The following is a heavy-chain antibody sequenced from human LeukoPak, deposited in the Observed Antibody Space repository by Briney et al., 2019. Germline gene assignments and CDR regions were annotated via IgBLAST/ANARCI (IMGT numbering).Heavy chain of an antibody. J-gene: IGHJ6*03. CDR3: ARHYRLWFGPSYYYYMDV. V-gene: IGHV4-34*01. CDR1: GGSFSGYY. Sequence: TSETLSLTCAVYGGSFSGYYWSWIRQPPGKGLEWIGEINHSGSTNYNPSLKSRVTISVDTSKNQFSLKLSSVTAADTAVYYCARHYRLWFGPSYYYYMDVWGKGTTVTISS. CDR2: INHSGST. D-gene: IGHD3-10*01.